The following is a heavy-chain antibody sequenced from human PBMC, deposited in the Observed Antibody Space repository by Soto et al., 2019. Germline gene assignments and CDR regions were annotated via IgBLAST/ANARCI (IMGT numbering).Heavy chain of an antibody. J-gene: IGHJ6*02. Sequence: QVQLQESGPGLVKPSQTLSLTCTVSGGSISSGGYYWSWIRQHPGKGLEWIGYIYYSGSTYYNPSLQSRVTISVDTSKNQFSLKLSSVTAADTAVYYCATGSGSYYKGYYYYGMDVWGQGTTVTVSS. D-gene: IGHD3-10*01. V-gene: IGHV4-31*03. CDR3: ATGSGSYYKGYYYYGMDV. CDR2: IYYSGST. CDR1: GGSISSGGYY.